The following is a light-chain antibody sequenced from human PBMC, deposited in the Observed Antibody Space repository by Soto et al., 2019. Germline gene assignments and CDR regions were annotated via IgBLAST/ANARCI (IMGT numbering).Light chain of an antibody. CDR1: QGISSA. J-gene: IGKJ5*01. V-gene: IGKV1-13*02. Sequence: AIQLTQSPSSLSASVGDRVSITCRASQGISSALAWYQHKPGKAPKILIYDASSLQSGVPSRFSGSESGTECTLTISSLQPEDFASYYCQQLKTYPFTFGQGTGLEI. CDR2: DAS. CDR3: QQLKTYPFT.